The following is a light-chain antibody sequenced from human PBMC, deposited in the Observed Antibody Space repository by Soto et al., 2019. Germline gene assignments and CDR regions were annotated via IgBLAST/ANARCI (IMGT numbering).Light chain of an antibody. Sequence: EIVLTQSPATLSLSPGERATFSCRASQSVSSYLAWYQHKAGQAPRLLIYDASNRATGIPARFSGSGSGTDFTLTISSLEPEDFAVYYCQQRSNWLWTFGQGTKVENK. CDR1: QSVSSY. V-gene: IGKV3-11*01. CDR2: DAS. J-gene: IGKJ1*01. CDR3: QQRSNWLWT.